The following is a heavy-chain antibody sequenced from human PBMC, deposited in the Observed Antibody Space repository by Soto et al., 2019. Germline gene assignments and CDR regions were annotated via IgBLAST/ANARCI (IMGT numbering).Heavy chain of an antibody. Sequence: PGGSLRLSCAASGFTFSSYAMSWVRQAPGKGLEWVSAISGSGGSTYYADSVKGRFTISRDNSKNTLYLQMNSLRAEDTAVYYCAKKRYYDSTGARTTWGVPHLDAFDIWGQGTMVTVSS. V-gene: IGHV3-23*01. CDR3: AKKRYYDSTGARTTWGVPHLDAFDI. CDR1: GFTFSSYA. CDR2: ISGSGGST. D-gene: IGHD3-22*01. J-gene: IGHJ3*02.